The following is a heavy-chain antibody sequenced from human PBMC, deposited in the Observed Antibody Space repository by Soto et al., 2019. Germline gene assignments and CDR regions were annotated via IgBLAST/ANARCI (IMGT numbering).Heavy chain of an antibody. CDR2: IIPIFGTA. V-gene: IGHV1-69*13. J-gene: IGHJ4*02. CDR3: ARAVAGGYYFDY. D-gene: IGHD2-15*01. Sequence: GASVKVSCKAPGGTFSSYAISWVRQAPGQGLEWMGGIIPIFGTANYAQKFQGRVTITADESTSTAYMELSSLRSEDTAVYYCARAVAGGYYFDYWGQGTLVTVSS. CDR1: GGTFSSYA.